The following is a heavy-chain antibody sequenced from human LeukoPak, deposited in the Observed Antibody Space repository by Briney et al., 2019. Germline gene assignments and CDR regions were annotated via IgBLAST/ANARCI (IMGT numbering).Heavy chain of an antibody. Sequence: PGGSLRLSCAASGFTFSSYGMHWVRQAPGKGLEWVAFIRYDGSNKYYADSVKGRFTISRDNSKNTLYLQMNSLRAEDTAVYYCANSHYYDSSRYPFDYWGQGTLVTVSS. CDR1: GFTFSSYG. V-gene: IGHV3-30*02. CDR3: ANSHYYDSSRYPFDY. J-gene: IGHJ4*02. CDR2: IRYDGSNK. D-gene: IGHD3-22*01.